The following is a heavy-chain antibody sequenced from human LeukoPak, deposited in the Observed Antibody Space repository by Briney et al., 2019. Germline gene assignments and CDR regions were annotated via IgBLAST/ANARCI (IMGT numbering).Heavy chain of an antibody. CDR3: ARDLDSSGGNYYYYGMDV. V-gene: IGHV3-33*01. J-gene: IGHJ6*02. Sequence: GGSLRLSCAASGFTFSSYGMHWVRQAPGEGLEWVAVIWYDGSNKYYADSVKGRFTISRDNSKNTLYLQMNGLRAEDTAVYYCARDLDSSGGNYYYYGMDVWGQGTTVTVSS. D-gene: IGHD3-22*01. CDR2: IWYDGSNK. CDR1: GFTFSSYG.